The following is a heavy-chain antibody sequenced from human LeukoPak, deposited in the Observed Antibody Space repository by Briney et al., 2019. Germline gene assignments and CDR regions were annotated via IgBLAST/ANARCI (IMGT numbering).Heavy chain of an antibody. V-gene: IGHV1-24*01. CDR3: ARDEGIFGVVTTPTFDY. Sequence: ASVKVSCKVSGYTLTELSMHWVRQAPGKGLEWMGGFDPEDGETIYAQKFQGRVTMTEDTSTDTAYMELSSLRAEDTAVYYCARDEGIFGVVTTPTFDYWGQGTLVTVSS. D-gene: IGHD3-3*01. J-gene: IGHJ4*02. CDR1: GYTLTELS. CDR2: FDPEDGET.